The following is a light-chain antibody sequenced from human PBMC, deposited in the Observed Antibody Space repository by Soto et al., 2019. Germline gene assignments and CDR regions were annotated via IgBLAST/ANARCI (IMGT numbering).Light chain of an antibody. CDR1: SSDVGGYNY. CDR3: SSYTSSSTLYV. V-gene: IGLV2-14*01. CDR2: DVS. Sequence: QSALTQPASVSGSPGQSITISCTGTSSDVGGYNYVSWYQQHPGKVPKLMIYDVSNRPSGVSNRFSGSKSGNTASLTISGLQAEDVADYSCSSYTSSSTLYVFGTGTKLTVL. J-gene: IGLJ1*01.